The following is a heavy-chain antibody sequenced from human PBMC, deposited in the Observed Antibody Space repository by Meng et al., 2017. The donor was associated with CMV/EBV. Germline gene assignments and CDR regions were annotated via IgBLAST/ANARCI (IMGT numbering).Heavy chain of an antibody. D-gene: IGHD1-14*01. J-gene: IGHJ3*02. Sequence: SCKASGFTFSSYAMHWVRQAPGKGLEWVAVISYDGSNKYYADSVKGRFTISRDNSKNTLYLQMNSLRAEDTAVYYCCAEGAFDIWGQGTMVTVSS. CDR2: ISYDGSNK. CDR3: CAEGAFDI. CDR1: GFTFSSYA. V-gene: IGHV3-30-3*01.